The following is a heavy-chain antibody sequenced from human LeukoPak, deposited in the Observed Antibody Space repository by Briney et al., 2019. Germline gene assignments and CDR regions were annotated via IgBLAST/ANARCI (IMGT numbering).Heavy chain of an antibody. D-gene: IGHD5-18*01. CDR3: AKSRSEVDTAMVY. CDR1: GFTFSSYA. CDR2: ISGSGGST. J-gene: IGHJ4*02. Sequence: GGSLRLSCAASGFTFSSYAMSWVRQAPGKGLERVSAISGSGGSTYYADSVKGRFTISRDNSKNTLYLQMNSLRAEDTAVYYCAKSRSEVDTAMVYWGQGTLVTVSS. V-gene: IGHV3-23*01.